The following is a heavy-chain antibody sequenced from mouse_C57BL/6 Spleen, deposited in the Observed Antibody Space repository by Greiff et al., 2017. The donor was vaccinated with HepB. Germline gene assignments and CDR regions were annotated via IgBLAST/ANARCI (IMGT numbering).Heavy chain of an antibody. CDR1: GYAFSSSW. Sequence: QVQLQQSGPELVKPGASVKISCKASGYAFSSSWMNWVKQRPGKGLEWIGRIYPGDGDTNYNGKFKGKATLTADKSSSTAYMQLSSLTSEDSAVYCCARGTAQATPDYWGQGTTLTVSP. CDR2: IYPGDGDT. V-gene: IGHV1-82*01. J-gene: IGHJ2*01. D-gene: IGHD3-2*02. CDR3: ARGTAQATPDY.